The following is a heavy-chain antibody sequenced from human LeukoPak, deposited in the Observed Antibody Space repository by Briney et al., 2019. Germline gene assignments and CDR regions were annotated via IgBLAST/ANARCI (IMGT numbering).Heavy chain of an antibody. V-gene: IGHV3-53*01. CDR2: IYSGGST. Sequence: PGGSLRLSCAASGFTVSDNYMSCVRQAPGKGLEWVSIIYSGGSTYYADSVQGRFTISRDISKNTLSLQMNNLRAEDTAVYYCARKVGENWGQGTLVSVSS. CDR1: GFTVSDNY. CDR3: ARKVGEN. D-gene: IGHD3-16*01. J-gene: IGHJ4*02.